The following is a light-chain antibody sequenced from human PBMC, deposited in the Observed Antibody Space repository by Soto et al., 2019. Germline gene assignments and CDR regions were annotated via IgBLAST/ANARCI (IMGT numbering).Light chain of an antibody. CDR2: GAS. V-gene: IGKV3-20*01. CDR1: QSVSTNY. J-gene: IGKJ5*01. CDR3: QQYGSSPSIT. Sequence: EIVLTQSPGTLSLSPGERATLSCRASQSVSTNYLAWYQQKPGRAPRLLIYGASSRVTGIPGRFSGSGSGTDFTLTISRLEPEDFAVYYSQQYGSSPSITFGQGTRLEIK.